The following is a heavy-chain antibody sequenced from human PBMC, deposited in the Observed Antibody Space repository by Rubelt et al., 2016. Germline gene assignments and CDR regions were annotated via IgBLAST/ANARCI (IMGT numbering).Heavy chain of an antibody. V-gene: IGHV3-23*01. CDR1: GFTFSSYA. J-gene: IGHJ6*02. Sequence: EVQLLESGGGLVQPGGSLRLSCAASGFTFSSYAMSWVRQAPGKGLEWVSAISGSGGSTYYVDAVKGRFTISRDNAMNSLYLQMNSLGAEDTAVYYCARVSSSWFLNGMDVWGQGTTVTVSS. CDR3: ARVSSSWFLNGMDV. D-gene: IGHD6-13*01. CDR2: ISGSGGST.